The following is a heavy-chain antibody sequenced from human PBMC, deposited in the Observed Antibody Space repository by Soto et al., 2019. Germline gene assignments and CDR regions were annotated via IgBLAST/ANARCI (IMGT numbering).Heavy chain of an antibody. J-gene: IGHJ4*02. V-gene: IGHV3-23*01. CDR1: GFTFSSYA. CDR3: ANQFADWAAAAPGYFDY. CDR2: ISGSGGST. Sequence: GGSLRLSCAASGFTFSSYAMSWVRQAPGKGLEWVSTISGSGGSTYYADSVKGRFTISRDNSKNTLYLQMNSLRAEDTAVFYCANQFADWAAAAPGYFDYWGQGTLVTVSS. D-gene: IGHD6-13*01.